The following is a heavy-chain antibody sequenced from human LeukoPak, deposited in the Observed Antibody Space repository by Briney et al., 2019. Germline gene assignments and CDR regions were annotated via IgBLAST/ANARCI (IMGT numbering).Heavy chain of an antibody. CDR1: GYSISSGFY. CDR3: AKPQGATAMVAFDI. V-gene: IGHV4-38-2*01. Sequence: PSETLSLTXAVSGYSISSGFYWGWFPRPPGKGLEWSGRIYHSGSTFYDPSLKSRVTISADTSKNQYSLTLSSVTAADTAVYYCAKPQGATAMVAFDIWGQGTMVTVSS. D-gene: IGHD2-2*01. CDR2: IYHSGST. J-gene: IGHJ3*02.